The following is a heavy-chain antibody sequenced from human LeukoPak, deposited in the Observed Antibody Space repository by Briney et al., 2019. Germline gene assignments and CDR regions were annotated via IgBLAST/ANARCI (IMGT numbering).Heavy chain of an antibody. CDR2: IYSGGST. J-gene: IGHJ3*02. Sequence: GGSLRLSCAASGFTVSSNYMSWVRPAPGKGLESVSVIYSGGSTYYADSVKGRFTISRDNSKNTLYLQMNSLRAEDTAVYYCARDFSLVTPPTAVAFDIWGQGTMVTVSS. CDR1: GFTVSSNY. V-gene: IGHV3-53*01. D-gene: IGHD4-23*01. CDR3: ARDFSLVTPPTAVAFDI.